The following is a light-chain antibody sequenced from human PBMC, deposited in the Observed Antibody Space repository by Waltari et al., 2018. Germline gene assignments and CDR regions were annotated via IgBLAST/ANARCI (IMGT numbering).Light chain of an antibody. V-gene: IGLV1-40*01. J-gene: IGLJ2*01. CDR1: SPNIGARYD. CDR2: GNT. CDR3: QSYDSSLSVL. Sequence: SVLTQPPSVSGAPGQSVTISCTGSSPNIGARYDVHSYQQVPGAAPKLLIYGNTNRPSGVPDRFSGSKSGTSASLAITGLQAEDEADYYCQSYDSSLSVLFGGGTKLTVL.